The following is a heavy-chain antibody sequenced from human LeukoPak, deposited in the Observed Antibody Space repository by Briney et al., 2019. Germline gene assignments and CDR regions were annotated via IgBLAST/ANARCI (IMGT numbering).Heavy chain of an antibody. J-gene: IGHJ4*02. CDR2: FYHSGSS. CDR1: GVSISTYY. V-gene: IGHV4-59*01. D-gene: IGHD1-14*01. Sequence: SETLSLTCTVSGVSISTYYWGWIRQPPGKGLEWIGSFYHSGSSDYNPSLKSRVTMSVDTSKNHFSLKLDSVTAADTAIYYCAKGGGEHRYDPYFDYWGQGALVTVSS. CDR3: AKGGGEHRYDPYFDY.